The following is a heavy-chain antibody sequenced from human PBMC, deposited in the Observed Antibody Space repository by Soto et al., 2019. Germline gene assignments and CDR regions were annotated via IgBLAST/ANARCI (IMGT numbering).Heavy chain of an antibody. CDR2: IYPGDSDT. CDR3: ARGYCSTTICDPWFDP. V-gene: IGHV5-51*01. J-gene: IGHJ5*02. Sequence: PGESLKISCTGVGYSFTIYCIAWVLQMPWKGLEWMGIIYPGDSDTRYSPSFQGQVTISADKSITTVYLQWSSLKASDTAMYYCARGYCSTTICDPWFDPWGQGTLVTVS. D-gene: IGHD2-15*01. CDR1: GYSFTIYC.